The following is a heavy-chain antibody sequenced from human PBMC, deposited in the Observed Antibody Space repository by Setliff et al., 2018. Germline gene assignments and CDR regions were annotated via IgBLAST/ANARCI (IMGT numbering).Heavy chain of an antibody. D-gene: IGHD1-1*01. CDR2: IYHDGND. CDR1: GGSITSGSFF. Sequence: SETLSLTCTVSGGSITSGSFFWGWIRQSPGRGLEWIGEIYHDGNDKFYPSVHYSPSLESRVTISIDKSNNQFSLKMTSMTAADTAVYYCAKGGGRYHSDSWGQGILVTVSS. CDR3: AKGGGRYHSDS. J-gene: IGHJ4*02. V-gene: IGHV4-61*05.